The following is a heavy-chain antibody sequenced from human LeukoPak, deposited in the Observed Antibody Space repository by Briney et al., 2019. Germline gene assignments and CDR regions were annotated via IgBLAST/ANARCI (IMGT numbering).Heavy chain of an antibody. CDR2: INPNSGGT. D-gene: IGHD6-19*01. J-gene: IGHJ4*02. CDR1: GYTFTGYY. V-gene: IGHV1-2*02. CDR3: ARDPGVAVAVTGEYYFDY. Sequence: ASVTVSCKASGYTFTGYYMHWVRQAPGQGLEWMGWINPNSGGTNYAQKFQGRVTMTRDTSISTAYMELSRLRFDDTAVYYCARDPGVAVAVTGEYYFDYWGQGTLVTVSS.